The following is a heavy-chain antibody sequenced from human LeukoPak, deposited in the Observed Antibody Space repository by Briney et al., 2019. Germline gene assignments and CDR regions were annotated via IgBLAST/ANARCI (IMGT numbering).Heavy chain of an antibody. V-gene: IGHV3-11*05. D-gene: IGHD5-12*01. J-gene: IGHJ4*02. Sequence: AGGSLRLSCAASGFTFSDYYMSWIRQAPGKGLEWVSYISSGSSYTDYADSVKGRFTISRDNAKNSLNLQMNSLRAEDTAVYYCARDSGYSGYSDYWGQGTLVTVSS. CDR3: ARDSGYSGYSDY. CDR1: GFTFSDYY. CDR2: ISSGSSYT.